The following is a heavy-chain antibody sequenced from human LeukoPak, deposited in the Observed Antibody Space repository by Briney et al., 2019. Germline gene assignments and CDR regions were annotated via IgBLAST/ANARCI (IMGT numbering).Heavy chain of an antibody. V-gene: IGHV3-33*01. D-gene: IGHD1-1*01. CDR2: IWYDGSNT. CDR3: ARAPSTALGAFDV. CDR1: GFSFSRFG. Sequence: GGSLRLSCAASGFSFSRFGIHWVRQAPGKGLEWVALIWYDGSNTYHADSVKGRFTISRDNSKNMLYVQMNNLRAEDTAVYYCARAPSTALGAFDVWGQGTMVTVSS. J-gene: IGHJ3*01.